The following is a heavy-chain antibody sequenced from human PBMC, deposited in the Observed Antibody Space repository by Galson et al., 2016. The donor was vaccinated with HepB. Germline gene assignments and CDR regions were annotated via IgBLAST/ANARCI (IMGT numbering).Heavy chain of an antibody. CDR1: GFTFSTYA. Sequence: SLRLSCAASGFTFSTYAISWVRQAPGKGLEWVANIDQDGSEIYYVDSVKGRVTISRDNAKNALYLQMNSLGAEDTAVYYCARDNSRRENSGYHAFDIWGQGTMVTVSS. D-gene: IGHD3-22*01. J-gene: IGHJ3*02. CDR3: ARDNSRRENSGYHAFDI. V-gene: IGHV3-7*05. CDR2: IDQDGSEI.